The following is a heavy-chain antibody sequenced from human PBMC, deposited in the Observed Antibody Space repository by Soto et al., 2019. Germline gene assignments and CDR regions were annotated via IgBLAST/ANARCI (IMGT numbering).Heavy chain of an antibody. CDR2: INHSGST. V-gene: IGHV4-34*01. CDR3: AKSYYDTTGFAVDP. CDR1: GGSFSGYY. Sequence: LTCAVYGGSFSGYYWTWIRQPPGTGLEWIGEINHSGSTNYNPSLKSRVTISVDTSKNQFSLKLTSVTADDTAVYFCAKSYYDTTGFAVDPWGQGTLVTVSS. D-gene: IGHD3-22*01. J-gene: IGHJ5*02.